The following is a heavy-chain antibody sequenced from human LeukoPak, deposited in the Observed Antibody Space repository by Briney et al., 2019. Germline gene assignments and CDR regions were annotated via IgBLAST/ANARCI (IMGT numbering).Heavy chain of an antibody. D-gene: IGHD5-12*01. CDR3: ARDRVSGYDRGGFDY. V-gene: IGHV4-30-2*01. CDR1: GGSISSGGYS. J-gene: IGHJ4*02. Sequence: SESLSLTCAVSGGSISSGGYSWSWIRQPPGKGLEWIVYIYHSGSTYYNPSLKSRVTISVDRSKNQFSLKLSSVTAADTAVYYCARDRVSGYDRGGFDYWGQGTLVTVSS. CDR2: IYHSGST.